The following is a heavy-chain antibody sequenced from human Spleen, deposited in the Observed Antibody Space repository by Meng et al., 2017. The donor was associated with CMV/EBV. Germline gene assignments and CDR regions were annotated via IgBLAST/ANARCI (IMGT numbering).Heavy chain of an antibody. CDR3: ARQGFDDLLYYYYGMDV. CDR2: ISWDGGST. D-gene: IGHD3-3*01. CDR1: GFTFDDYR. V-gene: IGHV3-43*01. J-gene: IGHJ6*02. Sequence: GGSLRLSCAASGFTFDDYRMHWVRQVPGKGLEWVSLISWDGGSTYYGDSVKGRFTISRDNAKNSLYLQMNSLRAEDTAVYYCARQGFDDLLYYYYGMDVWGQGTTVTVSS.